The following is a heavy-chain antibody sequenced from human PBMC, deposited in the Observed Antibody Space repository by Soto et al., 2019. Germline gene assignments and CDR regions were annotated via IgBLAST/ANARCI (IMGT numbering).Heavy chain of an antibody. J-gene: IGHJ4*02. V-gene: IGHV3-30-3*01. CDR1: GFTFSSYA. CDR2: ISYDGSNK. CDR3: ARDISGQPLPVDY. Sequence: QVQLVGSGGGVVQPGRSLRLSCAASGFTFSSYARHWVRQAPGKGLEWVAVISYDGSNKYYADSVKGRFTISRDNSKNTLYLPMNSLRAEDTAVYYCARDISGQPLPVDYWGLGTLVTVSS. D-gene: IGHD3-10*01.